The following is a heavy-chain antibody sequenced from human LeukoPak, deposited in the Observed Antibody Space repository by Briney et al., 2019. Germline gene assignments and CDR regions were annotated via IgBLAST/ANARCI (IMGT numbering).Heavy chain of an antibody. CDR1: GFTFSSYS. V-gene: IGHV3-48*02. CDR2: ISSSSSSTI. CDR3: ARDVPITPDYGDYNAFDI. D-gene: IGHD4-17*01. Sequence: QSGGSLRLSCAASGFTFSSYSMNWVRQAPGKGLEWVSYISSSSSSTIYYADSVKGRFTISRDNAKNSLYLQMNSLRDEDTAVYYCARDVPITPDYGDYNAFDIWGQGTMVTVSS. J-gene: IGHJ3*02.